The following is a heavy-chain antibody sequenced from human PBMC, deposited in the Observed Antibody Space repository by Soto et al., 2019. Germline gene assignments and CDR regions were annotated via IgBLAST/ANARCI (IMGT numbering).Heavy chain of an antibody. Sequence: EVQLLESGGGLVKPGGSLRLSCAASGFTFSSYAMNWVRQAPGKGLEWVSVISGSGGSTYYADAVKGRFTISRDNSKNTRYLQMNSLRAEDTAVYYCAKRTVGWYFDLWGRGTLVTVSA. CDR1: GFTFSSYA. CDR2: ISGSGGST. D-gene: IGHD4-17*01. CDR3: AKRTVGWYFDL. J-gene: IGHJ2*01. V-gene: IGHV3-23*01.